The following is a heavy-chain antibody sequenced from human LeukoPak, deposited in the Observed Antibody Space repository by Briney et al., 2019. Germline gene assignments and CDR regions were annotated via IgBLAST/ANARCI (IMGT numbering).Heavy chain of an antibody. J-gene: IGHJ4*02. Sequence: SETLSLTCTVSGGSISSYYWSWIRQPPGKGLEWIGYIYYSGSTNYNPSLKSRVTISVDTSKNQFSLKLSSVTAADTAVYYCARDHGGYYFDYWGQGNLVTVSS. CDR1: GGSISSYY. CDR2: IYYSGST. CDR3: ARDHGGYYFDY. V-gene: IGHV4-59*01.